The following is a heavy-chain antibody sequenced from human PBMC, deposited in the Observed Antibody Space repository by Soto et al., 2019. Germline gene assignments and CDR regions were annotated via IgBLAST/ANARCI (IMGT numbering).Heavy chain of an antibody. CDR2: IYYSGST. Sequence: QVQLQESGPGLVKPSQTLSLTCTVSGGSISSGGYYWSWIRQYPGKGLEWIGYIYYSGSTYYNPSLKSRVTISVDTSKNQFFLKVNSVTAADTAVYYCATDLVSIVATQARWGQGTLVTVSS. D-gene: IGHD5-12*01. J-gene: IGHJ4*02. CDR3: ATDLVSIVATQAR. V-gene: IGHV4-31*03. CDR1: GGSISSGGYY.